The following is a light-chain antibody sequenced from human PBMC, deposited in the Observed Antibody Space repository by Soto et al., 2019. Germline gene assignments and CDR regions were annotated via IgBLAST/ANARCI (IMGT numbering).Light chain of an antibody. Sequence: EVVMTQSPATLSVSPGERATLSCRASQSVNANLAWYQQKPGQAPRLLIHGASNRATGIPARFSGSGFGTEFIXXIXRXXSEDFAVYYCQQYNTWLWTLGQGTKVEI. CDR2: GAS. CDR1: QSVNAN. J-gene: IGKJ1*01. V-gene: IGKV3-15*01. CDR3: QQYNTWLWT.